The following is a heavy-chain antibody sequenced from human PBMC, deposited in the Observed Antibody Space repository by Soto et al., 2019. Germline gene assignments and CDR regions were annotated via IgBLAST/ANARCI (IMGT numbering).Heavy chain of an antibody. J-gene: IGHJ4*02. D-gene: IGHD6-13*01. CDR3: AKYPGGGQAAAVPINFDY. Sequence: PGGSLRLSCAASGFTFSSYAMSWVRQAPGKGLEWVSAISGSGGSTYYADSVKGRFTVSRDNSKNTLYLQMNSLRAEDTAVYYCAKYPGGGQAAAVPINFDYWGQGAPVTVSS. CDR1: GFTFSSYA. CDR2: ISGSGGST. V-gene: IGHV3-23*01.